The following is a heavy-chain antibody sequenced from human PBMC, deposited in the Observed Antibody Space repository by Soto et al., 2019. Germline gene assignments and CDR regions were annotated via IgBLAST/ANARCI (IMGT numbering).Heavy chain of an antibody. D-gene: IGHD6-13*01. CDR1: VFTFSSYA. CDR3: AKDRRVYYYYGMDV. Sequence: WWSLRLSCSASVFTFSSYAMSWCRQAPGKGLEWVSAISGSGGSTYYADSVKGRFTISRDNSKDTLYLQMNSLRAEDTAVYYCAKDRRVYYYYGMDVWGQGTTVTVAS. V-gene: IGHV3-23*01. J-gene: IGHJ6*02. CDR2: ISGSGGST.